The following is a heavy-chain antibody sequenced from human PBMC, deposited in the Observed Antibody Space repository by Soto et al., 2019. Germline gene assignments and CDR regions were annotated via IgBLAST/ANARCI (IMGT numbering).Heavy chain of an antibody. CDR2: IIPIFGTA. D-gene: IGHD2-15*01. CDR1: GGTFSSYA. J-gene: IGHJ5*02. V-gene: IGHV1-69*13. CDR3: ARGYCSGGSCYSRLHNWFDP. Sequence: SVKVSCKASGGTFSSYAISWVRQAPGQGLEWMGGIIPIFGTANYAQKFQGRVTITADESTSTAYMELSSLRSEDTAVYYCARGYCSGGSCYSRLHNWFDPWGQGTLVTVSS.